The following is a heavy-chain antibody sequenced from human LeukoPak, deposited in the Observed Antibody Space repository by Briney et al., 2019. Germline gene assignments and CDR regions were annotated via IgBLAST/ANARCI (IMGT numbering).Heavy chain of an antibody. Sequence: SETLSLTCTVSGGSISSSSHYWGWIRQPPGKGLEWIGSIYYSGSTYYNPSLKSRVTISVDTSKNQFSLKLSSVTAADTAVYYCARVASSSWYSLFDYWGQGTLVTVSS. CDR1: GGSISSSSHY. CDR2: IYYSGST. J-gene: IGHJ4*02. CDR3: ARVASSSWYSLFDY. V-gene: IGHV4-39*07. D-gene: IGHD6-13*01.